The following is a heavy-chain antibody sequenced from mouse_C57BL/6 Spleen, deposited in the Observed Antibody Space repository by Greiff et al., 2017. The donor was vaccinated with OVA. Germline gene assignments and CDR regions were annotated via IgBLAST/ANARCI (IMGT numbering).Heavy chain of an antibody. J-gene: IGHJ4*01. V-gene: IGHV5-17*01. CDR3: ATLLLLSAMGY. Sequence: EVQLVESGGGLVKPGGSLKLSCAASGFTFSDYGMHWVRQAPEKGLEWVAYISSDSSTIYYADTVKGRFTITRDNAKNTLFLQMTSLRSEDTAVYYCATLLLLSAMGYWGQGTSVTVSS. CDR1: GFTFSDYG. CDR2: ISSDSSTI. D-gene: IGHD1-1*01.